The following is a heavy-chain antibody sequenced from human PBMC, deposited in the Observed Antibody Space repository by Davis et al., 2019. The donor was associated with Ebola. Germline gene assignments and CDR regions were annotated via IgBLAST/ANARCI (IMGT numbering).Heavy chain of an antibody. CDR3: ARLGQQVEDWFDP. D-gene: IGHD6-6*01. V-gene: IGHV3-23*01. Sequence: GESLKISCAASGFVFSSYVMSWVRRAPGKGLEWVSTLGLSADTYYADSVKDRFTISRDNSKNTLYLQMNSLRVEDTAMYYCARLGQQVEDWFDPWGQGTLVTVSS. CDR2: LGLSADT. J-gene: IGHJ5*02. CDR1: GFVFSSYV.